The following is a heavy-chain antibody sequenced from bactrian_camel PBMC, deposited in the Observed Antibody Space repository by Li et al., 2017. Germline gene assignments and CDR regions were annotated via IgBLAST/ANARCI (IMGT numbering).Heavy chain of an antibody. D-gene: IGHD6*01. V-gene: IGHV3S53*01. Sequence: VQLVESGGGSVQPGESLRLSCTASTTSSTYFIDFDMGWYRQAPGSYCELVASVSSRGTIDYGDSAKGRFTISRDRAKNTVFLQMNNLKSEDTALYYCLSTISGIETRGPGTQVTVS. CDR3: LSTISGIET. CDR2: VSSRGTI. J-gene: IGHJ4*01. CDR1: TTSSTYFIDFD.